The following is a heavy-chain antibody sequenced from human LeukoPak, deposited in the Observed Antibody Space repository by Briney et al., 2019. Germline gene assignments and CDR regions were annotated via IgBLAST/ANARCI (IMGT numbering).Heavy chain of an antibody. J-gene: IGHJ4*02. D-gene: IGHD3-22*01. CDR2: ITGSISTI. CDR3: ARGAEDYYDSSGCFDY. V-gene: IGHV3-48*01. Sequence: GGSLRLSCAASGFTFSSYSMNWVRQAPGKGLEWVSYITGSISTIYYTDSVKGRFTISRDNAKNSVYLQMNSLRLEDTAVYYCARGAEDYYDSSGCFDYWGQGTLGTVSS. CDR1: GFTFSSYS.